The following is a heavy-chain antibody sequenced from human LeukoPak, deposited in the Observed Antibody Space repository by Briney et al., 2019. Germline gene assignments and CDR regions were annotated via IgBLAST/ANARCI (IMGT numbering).Heavy chain of an antibody. J-gene: IGHJ4*02. D-gene: IGHD6-13*01. Sequence: GGSLRLSCAASRFTFSNAWMSWVRQAPGKGMEWVGRIKSKTDGGTTDYAAPVKGRFTISRDDSKNTLYLQMNSLKTEDTAVYYCTGVSRSSWYDYWGQGTLVTVSS. CDR3: TGVSRSSWYDY. V-gene: IGHV3-15*01. CDR2: IKSKTDGGTT. CDR1: RFTFSNAW.